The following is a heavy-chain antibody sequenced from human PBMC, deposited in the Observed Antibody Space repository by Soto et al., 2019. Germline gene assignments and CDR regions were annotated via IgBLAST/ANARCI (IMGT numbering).Heavy chain of an antibody. CDR2: TSAYNGNT. CDR1: GYTFTSYG. V-gene: IGHV1-18*01. J-gene: IGHJ6*02. D-gene: IGHD6-19*01. CDR3: ARRQWLVGGYYYGMDV. Sequence: ASVKVSCKASGYTFTSYGISWVRQAPGQGLEWMGWTSAYNGNTNYAQKLQGRVTITTDTSTSTAYMELRSLRSDDTAVYYCARRQWLVGGYYYGMDVWGQGTTVTVSS.